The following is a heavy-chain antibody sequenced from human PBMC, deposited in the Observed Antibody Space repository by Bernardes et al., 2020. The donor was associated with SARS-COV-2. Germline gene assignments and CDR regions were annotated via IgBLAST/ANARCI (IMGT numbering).Heavy chain of an antibody. D-gene: IGHD5-18*01. J-gene: IGHJ4*02. CDR2: ILSTDDT. CDR3: ATGHNYAIFDL. CDR1: GLTISKNY. V-gene: IGHV3-66*02. Sequence: GGSLRLSCAASGLTISKNYMTWVRQAPGKGLEWVSVILSTDDTLHADSVKGRFTISRDISKNTLYLQMNSLRAEDTAVYYCATGHNYAIFDLWGQGTLVTVSS.